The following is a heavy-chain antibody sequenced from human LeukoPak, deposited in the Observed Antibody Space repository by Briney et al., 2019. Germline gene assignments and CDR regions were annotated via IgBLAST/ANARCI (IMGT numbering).Heavy chain of an antibody. J-gene: IGHJ4*02. Sequence: SETQSLTCTVSGGSISSYYWSWIRQPPGKGLEWIGYIYYSGSTNYNPSLKSRVTISVDTSKNQFSLKLSSVTAADTAVYYCARVILTGYYEVVDYWGQGTLVTVSS. CDR3: ARVILTGYYEVVDY. CDR1: GGSISSYY. D-gene: IGHD3-9*01. V-gene: IGHV4-59*01. CDR2: IYYSGST.